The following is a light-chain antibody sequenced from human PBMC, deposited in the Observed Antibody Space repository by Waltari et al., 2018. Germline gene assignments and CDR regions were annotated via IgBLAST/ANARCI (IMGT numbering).Light chain of an antibody. V-gene: IGLV2-14*03. CDR2: DVS. CDR1: SSDVGGYNY. Sequence: QSALTQPASVSGSPGQSITISCTGTSSDVGGYNYVSWYQQHPGKAPKLMIYDVSNRPSGVSKRFSGSKSGNTASLTSVGLQAEDEADYYCSSYTSSSTVVFGGGTKLTVL. CDR3: SSYTSSSTVV. J-gene: IGLJ2*01.